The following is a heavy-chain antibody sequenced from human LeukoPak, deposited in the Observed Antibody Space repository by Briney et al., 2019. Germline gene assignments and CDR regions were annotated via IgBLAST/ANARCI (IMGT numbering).Heavy chain of an antibody. CDR2: ISTSGNT. J-gene: IGHJ5*01. Sequence: SETLSLTCTVSGGSIISGSYYWSWIRQPAGKGLEWVGRISTSGNTNYNPSLKSRVTISVDTSKNQFSLNLSSVTAADTAVYYCARVIAAAAMGGWFDSWGQGTLVTVSS. V-gene: IGHV4-61*02. CDR3: ARVIAAAAMGGWFDS. D-gene: IGHD6-13*01. CDR1: GGSIISGSYY.